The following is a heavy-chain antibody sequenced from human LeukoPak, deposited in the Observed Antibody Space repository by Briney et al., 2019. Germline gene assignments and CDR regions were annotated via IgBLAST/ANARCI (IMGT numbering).Heavy chain of an antibody. CDR1: GRSTTSIYYE. Sequence: SETRSPTCTLYGRSTTSIYYEWGLILHPPGKGLEWSGLTSYSQTSYYNLSLRRRITISVATSNHQFSLTMTSVTAADTAVYFCARLIHSYYDDSSGYYPYYYMDVWGKGNTVTVSS. CDR2: TSYSQTS. D-gene: IGHD3-22*01. V-gene: IGHV4-39*01. CDR3: ARLIHSYYDDSSGYYPYYYMDV. J-gene: IGHJ6*03.